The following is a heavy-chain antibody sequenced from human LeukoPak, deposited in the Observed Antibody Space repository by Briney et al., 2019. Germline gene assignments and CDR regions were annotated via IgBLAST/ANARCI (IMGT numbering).Heavy chain of an antibody. D-gene: IGHD3-22*01. V-gene: IGHV1-69*13. CDR1: GGTFSSYA. Sequence: EASVKVSCKASGGTFSSYAISWVRQAPGQGREWMGGIIPIFGTANYAQKFQGRVTITADESTSTAYMELSSLRSEDTAVYYCARRYYYDSSGYHPFDYWGQGTLVTVSS. CDR2: IIPIFGTA. CDR3: ARRYYYDSSGYHPFDY. J-gene: IGHJ4*02.